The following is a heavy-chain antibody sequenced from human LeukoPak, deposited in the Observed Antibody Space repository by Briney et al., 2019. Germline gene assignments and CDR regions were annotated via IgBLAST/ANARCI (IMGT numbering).Heavy chain of an antibody. CDR2: IFYSGST. J-gene: IGHJ4*02. Sequence: SETLSLTCTVSGGSMSSYYWGWIRQPPGKGLEWIGYIFYSGSTNYNPSLKSRVTISVDTSKNQFSLKLSSVTAADTAVYYCARQTYSSGYPNHDYWGQGTLVTVSS. CDR1: GGSMSSYY. CDR3: ARQTYSSGYPNHDY. D-gene: IGHD3-22*01. V-gene: IGHV4-59*08.